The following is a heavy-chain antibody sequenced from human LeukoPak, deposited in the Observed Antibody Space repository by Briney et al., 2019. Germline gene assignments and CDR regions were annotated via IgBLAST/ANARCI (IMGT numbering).Heavy chain of an antibody. J-gene: IGHJ4*02. CDR1: GGSISRYY. CDR2: IYYSGST. CDR3: XXXXMDVAGXGXXYXDY. D-gene: IGHD1-26*01. Sequence: SETLSLTCTVSGGSISRYYWSWIRQPPGKGLEWIGYIYYSGSTNYNPSLKSRVTISVDTSKNQFSLKLNAVTAADTAVYYCXXXXMDVAGXGXXYXDYWGQXTLVXVSS. V-gene: IGHV4-59*08.